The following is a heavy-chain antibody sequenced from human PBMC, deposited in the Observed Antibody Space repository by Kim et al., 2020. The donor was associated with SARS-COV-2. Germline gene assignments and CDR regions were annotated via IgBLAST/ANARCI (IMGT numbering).Heavy chain of an antibody. V-gene: IGHV4-31*03. CDR1: GGSISSGGYY. Sequence: SETLSLTCSVSGGSISSGGYYWSWIRQLPGKDLEWLGYIYYSGRTYYKPSLKSRLTISQDTSKNQVSLRLISVTAADTAVYYCARALYFGEHAYFDYCG. CDR2: IYYSGRT. CDR3: ARALYFGEHAYFDY. J-gene: IGHJ4*01. D-gene: IGHD3-10*01.